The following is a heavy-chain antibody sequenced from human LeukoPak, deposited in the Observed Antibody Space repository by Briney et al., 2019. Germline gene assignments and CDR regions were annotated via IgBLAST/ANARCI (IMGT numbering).Heavy chain of an antibody. V-gene: IGHV3-33*01. Sequence: GRSLRLSCAASGFTFSSYGMHWVRQAPGKGLEWVAVIWYDGSNKYYADSVKGRFTISRDNSKNTLYLQMSSLRAEDTAVYYCARDPAPHDSSGYFDYWGQGTLVTVSS. J-gene: IGHJ4*02. CDR1: GFTFSSYG. CDR3: ARDPAPHDSSGYFDY. CDR2: IWYDGSNK. D-gene: IGHD3-22*01.